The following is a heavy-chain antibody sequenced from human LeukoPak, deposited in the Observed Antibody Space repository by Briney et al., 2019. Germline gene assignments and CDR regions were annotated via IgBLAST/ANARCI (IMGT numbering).Heavy chain of an antibody. J-gene: IGHJ1*01. CDR3: ATLSEGPTGYFHH. CDR2: IYSAGST. V-gene: IGHV3-53*01. CDR1: GFSVSNNY. D-gene: IGHD3-10*01. Sequence: PGGSLRLSCAASGFSVSNNYMSWVRQAPGKGLEWVSVIYSAGSTYYADSVKGRFTISRDNSKNTLYLQMNSLRAEDTAVYYCATLSEGPTGYFHHWGQGTLVTVSS.